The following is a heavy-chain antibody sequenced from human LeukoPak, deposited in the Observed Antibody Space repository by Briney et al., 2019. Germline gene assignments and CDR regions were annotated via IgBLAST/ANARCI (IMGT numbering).Heavy chain of an antibody. D-gene: IGHD3-9*01. CDR1: GFTFSDYY. Sequence: GGSLRLSCAASGFTFSDYYMSWIRQAPGKGLEWVSYISSSGDTIYYADSVRGRFTISRDNAKNSLYLQMNSLRAEDTAVYYCAREGGYDILTGLLLHGFDIWGQGTMVTVSS. CDR2: ISSSGDTI. J-gene: IGHJ3*02. CDR3: AREGGYDILTGLLLHGFDI. V-gene: IGHV3-11*01.